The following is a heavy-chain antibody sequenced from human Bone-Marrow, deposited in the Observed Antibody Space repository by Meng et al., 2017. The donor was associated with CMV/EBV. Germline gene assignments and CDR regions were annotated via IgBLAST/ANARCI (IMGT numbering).Heavy chain of an antibody. D-gene: IGHD2-2*01. CDR2: IKQDGSEK. V-gene: IGHV3-7*01. CDR1: GFTVSSNY. J-gene: IGHJ5*02. CDR3: ARGFTRFDP. Sequence: GESLKISCAASGFTVSSNYMSWVRQAPGKGLEWVANIKQDGSEKHYVDSVKGRFTISRDNAKKSLYLQMNSLRAEDTAVYYCARGFTRFDPWGQGTLVTVSS.